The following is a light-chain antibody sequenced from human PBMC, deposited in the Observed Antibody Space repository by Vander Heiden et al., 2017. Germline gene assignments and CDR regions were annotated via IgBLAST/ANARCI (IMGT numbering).Light chain of an antibody. CDR2: DAS. J-gene: IGKJ1*01. Sequence: DIQMTQSPSTLSASVGDRVTITCRASQSISSWLAWYQQKPGKAPKLLIYDASSLESGVPSRCSGSGSGTEFTLTISSLQPDDFATYYCQQYNSYPETFGQGTKVEIK. CDR1: QSISSW. V-gene: IGKV1-5*01. CDR3: QQYNSYPET.